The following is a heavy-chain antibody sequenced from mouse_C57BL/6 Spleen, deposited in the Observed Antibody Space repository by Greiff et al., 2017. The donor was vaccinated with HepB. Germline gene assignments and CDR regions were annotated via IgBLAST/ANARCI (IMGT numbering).Heavy chain of an antibody. V-gene: IGHV1-82*01. Sequence: VQLQQSGPELVKPGASVKISCKASGYAFSSSWMNWVKQRPGKGLEWIGRIYPGDGDTNYNGKFKGKATLTADKSSSTAYMQLSSLTSEDSAVYFCASLGFPFYWGQGTLVTVSA. CDR1: GYAFSSSW. CDR3: ASLGFPFY. CDR2: IYPGDGDT. J-gene: IGHJ3*01.